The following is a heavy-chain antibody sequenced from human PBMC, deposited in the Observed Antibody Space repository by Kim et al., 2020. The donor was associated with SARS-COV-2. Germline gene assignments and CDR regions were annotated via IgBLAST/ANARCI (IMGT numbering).Heavy chain of an antibody. Sequence: SGPTLVKPTQTLTLTCTFSGFSLSTSGVGVGWIRQPPGKALEWLALIYWDDDKRYSPSLKSRLTITKDTSKNQVVLTMTNMDPVDTATYYCAHNRKDYYYGSSGYEGGDFDYWGQGTLVTVSS. CDR1: GFSLSTSGVG. J-gene: IGHJ4*02. D-gene: IGHD3-22*01. CDR2: IYWDDDK. CDR3: AHNRKDYYYGSSGYEGGDFDY. V-gene: IGHV2-5*02.